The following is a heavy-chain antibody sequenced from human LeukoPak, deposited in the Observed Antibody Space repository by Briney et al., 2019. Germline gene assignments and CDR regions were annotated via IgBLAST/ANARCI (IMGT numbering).Heavy chain of an antibody. V-gene: IGHV4-59*08. D-gene: IGHD3-10*01. CDR3: ARREVEMRASASGNWLGP. CDR1: GGSISSSY. Sequence: PSETLSLTCTVSGGSISSSYWNWVRQPPGKGLEWIGRISYSGTTNYNPSLKSRVTISSDTPKNQFSLKLTSVTAADTAVYYCARREVEMRASASGNWLGPWGQGTLVTVSS. J-gene: IGHJ5*02. CDR2: ISYSGTT.